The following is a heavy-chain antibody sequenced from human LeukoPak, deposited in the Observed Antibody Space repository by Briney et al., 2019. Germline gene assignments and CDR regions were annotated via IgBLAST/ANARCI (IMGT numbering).Heavy chain of an antibody. CDR2: ISGSGRTI. D-gene: IGHD6-19*01. J-gene: IGHJ4*02. CDR3: ARLDASGLDY. CDR1: GFTFSSYE. V-gene: IGHV3-48*03. Sequence: PGGSLRLSCASTGFTFSSYEMTWVREAPGKELEWVSYISGSGRTIYYANSVKGRFTISRDNAKNSLYLQMNSLRADDTAVYYCARLDASGLDYWGQGTLVTVSS.